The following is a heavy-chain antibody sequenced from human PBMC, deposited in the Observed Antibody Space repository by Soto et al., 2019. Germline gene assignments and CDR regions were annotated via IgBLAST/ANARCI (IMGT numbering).Heavy chain of an antibody. CDR2: IIPIFGTA. J-gene: IGHJ6*02. CDR3: ARVIYSSSRTYGMDV. Sequence: SVKLSCKASGGTFSSYAISWVRQAPGQGLEWMGGIIPIFGTANYAQKFQGRVTITADESTSTAYMELSSLRSEDTAVYYCARVIYSSSRTYGMDVWGQGTTVTVSS. D-gene: IGHD6-6*01. V-gene: IGHV1-69*13. CDR1: GGTFSSYA.